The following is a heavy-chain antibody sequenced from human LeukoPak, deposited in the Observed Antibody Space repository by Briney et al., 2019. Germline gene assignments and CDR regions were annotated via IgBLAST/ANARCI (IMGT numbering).Heavy chain of an antibody. Sequence: GGSLRHSCAASGFTFSSYAMSSVRQAPGKGLEWVSTIGGNGGSTYYADSVKGRFTISRDNYKNTLYLQMNSLRAEDTAVYYCAKASREDFVGVVAGIECWGQGTMVTVSS. V-gene: IGHV3-23*01. CDR2: IGGNGGST. CDR3: AKASREDFVGVVAGIEC. CDR1: GFTFSSYA. J-gene: IGHJ4*02. D-gene: IGHD2-15*01.